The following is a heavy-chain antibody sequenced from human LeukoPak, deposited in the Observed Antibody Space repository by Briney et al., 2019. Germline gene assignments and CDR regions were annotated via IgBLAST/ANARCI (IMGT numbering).Heavy chain of an antibody. V-gene: IGHV1-18*01. CDR3: ARDLLYFDWLAY. CDR2: ISAYNGNT. J-gene: IGHJ4*02. D-gene: IGHD3-9*01. Sequence: ASVKVSCKASGYTLTSYGISWVRQAPGQGLEWMGWISAYNGNTNYAQKLQGRVTMTTDTSTSTAYMELRSLRSDDTAVYYCARDLLYFDWLAYWGQGTLVTVSS. CDR1: GYTLTSYG.